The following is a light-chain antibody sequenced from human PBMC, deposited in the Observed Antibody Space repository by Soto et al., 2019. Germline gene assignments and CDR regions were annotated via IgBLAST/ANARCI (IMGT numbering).Light chain of an antibody. CDR3: QQYNNWPPT. CDR1: QTVSNSY. CDR2: GTS. J-gene: IGKJ1*01. Sequence: ETVLTQSPGSLSLSLGDRATLSCRASQTVSNSYLAWYQQKPGQAPRLLIYGTSSRATGIPDRFSGSGSGTDFTLTINRLEPEDFVIYYCQQYNNWPPTFGQGTKVDIK. V-gene: IGKV3-20*01.